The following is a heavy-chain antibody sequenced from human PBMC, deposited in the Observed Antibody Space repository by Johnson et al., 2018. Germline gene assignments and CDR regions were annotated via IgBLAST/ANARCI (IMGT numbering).Heavy chain of an antibody. Sequence: VQLVQSGGGLVQPGRSLRLSCTASGFTFGDYAMSWFRQPPGEGLEWVGFIRSTPYGGTTEYAASVKGRFTISRDDAKSIVYLQKNSLKSEDTAVHHCSRTPPRVAKPDPVRFYYWGQGSLGTVSS. CDR1: GFTFGDYA. D-gene: IGHD5-12*01. CDR2: IRSTPYGGTT. J-gene: IGHJ4*02. V-gene: IGHV3-49*03. CDR3: SRTPPRVAKPDPVRFYY.